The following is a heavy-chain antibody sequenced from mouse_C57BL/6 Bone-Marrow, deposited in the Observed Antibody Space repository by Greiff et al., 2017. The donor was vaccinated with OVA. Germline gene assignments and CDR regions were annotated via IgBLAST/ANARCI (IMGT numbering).Heavy chain of an antibody. CDR1: YFAFMASA. V-gene: IGHV1-49*01. CDR3: ASLLRSYYAMDY. Sequence: LKESGAELVRPGSSVKLSCKDSYFAFMASAMHWVKQRPGHGLEWIGSFTMYSDATEYSENFKGKATSTANTSSSTAYMELSSLTSEDSAVYYCASLLRSYYAMDYWGQGTSVTVSS. D-gene: IGHD1-1*01. J-gene: IGHJ4*01. CDR2: FTMYSDAT.